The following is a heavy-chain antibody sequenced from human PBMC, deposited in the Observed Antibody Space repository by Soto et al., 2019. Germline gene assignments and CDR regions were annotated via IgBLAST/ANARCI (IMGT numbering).Heavy chain of an antibody. Sequence: GGSLRLSCAASGFTFSSYAMHWVRQAPGKGLEWVAVISYDGSNKYYADSVKGRFTISRDNSKNTLYLQMNSLRAEDTAVYYCARDGARIQLWSHWGQGTLVTVSS. CDR3: ARDGARIQLWSH. D-gene: IGHD5-18*01. CDR2: ISYDGSNK. CDR1: GFTFSSYA. J-gene: IGHJ4*02. V-gene: IGHV3-30-3*01.